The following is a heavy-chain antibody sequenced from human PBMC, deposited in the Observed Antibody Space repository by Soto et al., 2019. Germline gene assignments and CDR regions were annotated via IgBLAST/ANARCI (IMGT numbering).Heavy chain of an antibody. CDR1: GGSFSGYY. Sequence: LSLTCAVYGGSFSGYYWSWIRQPPGKGLEWIGEINHSGSTNYNPSLKSRVTISVDTSKNQFSLKLSSVTAADTAVYYCARERHPLRPRSRFDPWGQGTLVTVSS. CDR2: INHSGST. D-gene: IGHD3-3*01. J-gene: IGHJ5*02. CDR3: ARERHPLRPRSRFDP. V-gene: IGHV4-34*01.